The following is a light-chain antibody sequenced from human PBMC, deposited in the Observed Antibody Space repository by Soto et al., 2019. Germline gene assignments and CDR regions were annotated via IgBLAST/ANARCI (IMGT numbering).Light chain of an antibody. CDR2: EVN. CDR3: SSHSSSSAYYV. J-gene: IGLJ1*01. V-gene: IGLV2-14*01. CDR1: SSDIGYYDY. Sequence: QSALTQPASVSGSPGQSITISCTGTSSDIGYYDYVSWYQHHSGKAPKLIIYEVNNRPSGVFNPFSGSKSVNTASLTISGLQSEDEADYYCSSHSSSSAYYVFGTGTQLTVL.